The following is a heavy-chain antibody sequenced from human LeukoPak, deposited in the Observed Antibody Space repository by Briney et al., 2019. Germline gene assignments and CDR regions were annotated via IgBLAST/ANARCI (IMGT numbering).Heavy chain of an antibody. J-gene: IGHJ4*02. CDR1: GFTFTNYW. Sequence: GGSLRLSCAASGFTFTNYWMSWVRQAPGKGLEWVSSISTGGTYIYYADSLKGRFTISRDNAKNSLYLQMHSLRAEDTAVYYCARDLADYSDYWGQGTLVTVSS. V-gene: IGHV3-21*01. D-gene: IGHD2-21*01. CDR2: ISTGGTYI. CDR3: ARDLADYSDY.